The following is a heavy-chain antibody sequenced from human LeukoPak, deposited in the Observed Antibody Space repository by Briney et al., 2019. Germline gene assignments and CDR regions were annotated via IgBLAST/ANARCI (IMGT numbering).Heavy chain of an antibody. Sequence: RPSETLSLTCTVSGGSISSSSYYWGWIRQPPGKGLEWIGSIYYSGSTYYNPSLKSRVTISVDTSKNQFSLKLSSVTAADTAVYYCARGYDFWSGYMGPFDYWGQGTLVTVSS. CDR2: IYYSGST. CDR1: GGSISSSSYY. CDR3: ARGYDFWSGYMGPFDY. V-gene: IGHV4-39*07. J-gene: IGHJ4*02. D-gene: IGHD3-3*01.